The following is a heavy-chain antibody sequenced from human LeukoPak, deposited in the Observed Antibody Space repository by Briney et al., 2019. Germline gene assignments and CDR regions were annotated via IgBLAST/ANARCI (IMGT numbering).Heavy chain of an antibody. V-gene: IGHV3-30*04. J-gene: IGHJ4*02. D-gene: IGHD2-21*01. Sequence: GGSLRLSCAASGFTFSSYAMHWVRQAPGKGLEWVAVISYDGSNKYYADSVKGRFTTSRDNSKNTLFLQMNSLRSEDTAVYYCARGSIDWQAVAFDYWGQGTLVTVSS. CDR3: ARGSIDWQAVAFDY. CDR2: ISYDGSNK. CDR1: GFTFSSYA.